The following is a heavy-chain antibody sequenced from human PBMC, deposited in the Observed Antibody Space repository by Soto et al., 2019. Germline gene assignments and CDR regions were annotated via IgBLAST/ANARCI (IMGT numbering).Heavy chain of an antibody. CDR1: GFTFSSYG. Sequence: QVQLVESGGGVVQPGRSLRLSCAASGFTFSSYGMHWVRQAPGKGLEWVAVISYDGSNKYYADSVKGRFTISRDNSKNTLYLQMNSLRAEDTAVYYCAKVPVWGATTGFDYWGQGPLVTVSS. D-gene: IGHD1-26*01. J-gene: IGHJ4*02. CDR2: ISYDGSNK. V-gene: IGHV3-30*18. CDR3: AKVPVWGATTGFDY.